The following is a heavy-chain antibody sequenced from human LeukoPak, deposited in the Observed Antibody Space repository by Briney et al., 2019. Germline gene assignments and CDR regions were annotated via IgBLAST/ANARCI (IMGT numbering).Heavy chain of an antibody. J-gene: IGHJ6*03. D-gene: IGHD6-6*01. Sequence: GGSLRLSCAVSGFTFSTYWMTWVRQAPGKGLEWVANMKGDGSEIYYVDSVKGRFTISRDNAKNSLYLQMNSLRAEDTAVYYCATLVGEAARRSFPPLWHYYYMDVWGKGTTVTVSS. V-gene: IGHV3-7*01. CDR3: ATLVGEAARRSFPPLWHYYYMDV. CDR1: GFTFSTYW. CDR2: MKGDGSEI.